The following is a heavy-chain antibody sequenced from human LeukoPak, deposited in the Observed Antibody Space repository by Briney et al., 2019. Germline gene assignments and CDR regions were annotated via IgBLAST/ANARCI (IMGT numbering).Heavy chain of an antibody. V-gene: IGHV5-10-1*01. CDR3: ARMHYYDNSANGVFYS. CDR1: GYSFTGNG. J-gene: IGHJ4*03. D-gene: IGHD3-22*01. Sequence: GESLQISGKGSGYSFTGNGISWVRQMPGKGLEWMGRIDPSDSYTNYSPSFQGHVTISADKSISTAYLQWSSLKASDTAMYYCARMHYYDNSANGVFYSWGHGNPVTVSS. CDR2: IDPSDSYT.